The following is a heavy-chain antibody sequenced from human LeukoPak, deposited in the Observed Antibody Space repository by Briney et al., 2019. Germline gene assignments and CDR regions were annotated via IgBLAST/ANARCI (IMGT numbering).Heavy chain of an antibody. V-gene: IGHV1-46*01. CDR2: INPSGGST. Sequence: ASVKVSCEASGYTFTSYYMHWVRQVPGQGLEWMGIINPSGGSTSYAQKFQGRVTMTRDTSTSTVYMELSSLRSEDTAVYYCARSIFGVVISDYWGQGTLVTVSS. CDR3: ARSIFGVVISDY. D-gene: IGHD3-3*01. J-gene: IGHJ4*02. CDR1: GYTFTSYY.